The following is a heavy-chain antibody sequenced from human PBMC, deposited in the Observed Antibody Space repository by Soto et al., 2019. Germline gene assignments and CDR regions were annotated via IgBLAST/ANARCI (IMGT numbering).Heavy chain of an antibody. Sequence: PGGSLRLSCAVSGFTFSSYAMSWVRQAPGKGLEWVSAISGSGGRTYYADSVKGRFTISRDNSKNTLYLQMNSLRAEDTAVYYCAKIPPGYSYGYFYFDYWGQGTLVTVSS. CDR1: GFTFSSYA. D-gene: IGHD5-18*01. J-gene: IGHJ4*02. V-gene: IGHV3-23*01. CDR3: AKIPPGYSYGYFYFDY. CDR2: ISGSGGRT.